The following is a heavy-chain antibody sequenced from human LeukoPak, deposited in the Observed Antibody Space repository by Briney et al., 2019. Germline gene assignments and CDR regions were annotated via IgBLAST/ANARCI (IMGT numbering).Heavy chain of an antibody. D-gene: IGHD4-17*01. J-gene: IGHJ1*01. Sequence: GGSLRLSCLTSGFTFSGFWMSWVRQSPGKGLEWVANINEDGSEKYYVDSVKGRFTISRDNARNSLYLQMNSLRVEDTAVYYCRSGHYEGAARDQGTLVTVSS. CDR3: RSGHYEGAA. CDR2: INEDGSEK. V-gene: IGHV3-7*01. CDR1: GFTFSGFW.